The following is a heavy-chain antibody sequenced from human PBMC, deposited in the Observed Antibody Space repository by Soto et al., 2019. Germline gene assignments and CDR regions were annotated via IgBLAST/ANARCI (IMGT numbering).Heavy chain of an antibody. D-gene: IGHD4-17*01. J-gene: IGHJ3*02. V-gene: IGHV3-23*01. CDR3: AHPRGYGVFDAYDI. CDR1: GFTFSTYA. CDR2: INAGGGST. Sequence: GGSLRLSCVASGFTFSTYAMSWVRQAPGKGLEWVSAINAGGGSTYYADSVKGRFTISRDNSINTLYLQMNSLRTGDTAVYYCAHPRGYGVFDAYDIWGQGAMVTVSS.